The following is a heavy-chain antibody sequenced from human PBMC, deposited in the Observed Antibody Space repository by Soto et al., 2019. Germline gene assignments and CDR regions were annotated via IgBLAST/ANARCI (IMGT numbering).Heavy chain of an antibody. CDR3: SSRAPEGFDP. CDR1: GGSISSSSYF. Sequence: SETLRVTCTVSGGSISSSSYFWAWIRRPPGKGLEWIGSIDFRGTTYTNPSLESRVTISVDTSKNHFSLKLDSVTAADTALYYCSSRAPEGFDPWGRGSLVTVSS. J-gene: IGHJ5*02. CDR2: IDFRGTT. V-gene: IGHV4-39*02.